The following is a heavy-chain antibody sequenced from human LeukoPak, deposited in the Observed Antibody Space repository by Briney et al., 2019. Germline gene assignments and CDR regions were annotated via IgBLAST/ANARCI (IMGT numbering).Heavy chain of an antibody. J-gene: IGHJ4*02. CDR2: IYSSGST. V-gene: IGHV4-4*07. Sequence: SETLSLTCTASGGSISSYYWSWIRQPAGKGLEWIGRIYSSGSTNYNPSLKSRVTISVDTSKNQFSLKLSSVTAADTAVYYCARDLYGGSDSSGYFYPFDYWGQGTLVTVSS. CDR3: ARDLYGGSDSSGYFYPFDY. CDR1: GGSISSYY. D-gene: IGHD3-22*01.